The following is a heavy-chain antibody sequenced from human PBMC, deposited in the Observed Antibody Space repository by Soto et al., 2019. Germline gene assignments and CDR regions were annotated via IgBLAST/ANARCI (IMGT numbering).Heavy chain of an antibody. D-gene: IGHD6-19*01. V-gene: IGHV4-59*08. Sequence: TKTVSGGKISSFGWRWIRQPPGKGLEWIRYIYYSGSTNYNPSLESRVTISVDTSKNQFSLKLSSVTAADTAVYYCERQQWLVLNAFDIWGQGTMVTVSS. CDR1: GGKISSFG. CDR2: IYYSGST. CDR3: ERQQWLVLNAFDI. J-gene: IGHJ3*02.